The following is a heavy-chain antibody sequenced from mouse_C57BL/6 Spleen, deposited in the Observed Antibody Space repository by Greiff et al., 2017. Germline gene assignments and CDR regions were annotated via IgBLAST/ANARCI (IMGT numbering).Heavy chain of an antibody. CDR3: ARYYYGSGGYFDV. D-gene: IGHD1-1*01. CDR2: IDPSDSYT. J-gene: IGHJ1*03. V-gene: IGHV1-69*01. Sequence: QVQLKQPGAELVMPGASVKLSCKASGYTFTSYWMHWVKQRPGQGLEWIGEIDPSDSYTNYNQKFKGKSTLTVDKSSSTAYMQLSSLTSEDSAVYYCARYYYGSGGYFDVWGTGNTVTVSS. CDR1: GYTFTSYW.